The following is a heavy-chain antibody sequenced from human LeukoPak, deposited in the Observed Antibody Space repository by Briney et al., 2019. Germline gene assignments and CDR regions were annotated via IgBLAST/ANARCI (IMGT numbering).Heavy chain of an antibody. V-gene: IGHV1-46*01. CDR3: ARDPGSSFPQNWFDP. CDR1: VCTYTRYH. J-gene: IGHJ5*02. D-gene: IGHD6-6*01. Sequence: GASVKVSCKASVCTYTRYHMHWVRQAPGQGLEYMGIINPSGGSTSYAPKFQGRVTMTRDTSTSTVYMELSSLRSDDTGVYYCARDPGSSFPQNWFDPWGQGTLVTVSS. CDR2: INPSGGST.